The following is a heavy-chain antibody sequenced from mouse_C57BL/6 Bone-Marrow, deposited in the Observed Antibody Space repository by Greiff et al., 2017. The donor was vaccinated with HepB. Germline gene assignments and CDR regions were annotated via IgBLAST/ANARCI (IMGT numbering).Heavy chain of an antibody. D-gene: IGHD1-1*01. CDR3: ARTSYYGSSYAWFAY. Sequence: VQLQESGPELVKPGASVKISCKASGYAFSSSWMNWVKQRPGKGLEWIGRIYPGDGDTNYNGKFKGKATLTAAKSSSTAYMQLSSLTSEDSAVYFCARTSYYGSSYAWFAYWGQGTLVTVSA. J-gene: IGHJ3*01. CDR1: GYAFSSSW. CDR2: IYPGDGDT. V-gene: IGHV1-82*01.